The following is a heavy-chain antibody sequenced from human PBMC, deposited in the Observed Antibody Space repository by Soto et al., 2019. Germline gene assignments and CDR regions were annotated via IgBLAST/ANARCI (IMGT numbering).Heavy chain of an antibody. CDR1: GGSISSGGYY. CDR2: IYYSGST. CDR3: ARDGIVGSWTGGWFDP. V-gene: IGHV4-31*03. D-gene: IGHD1-26*01. J-gene: IGHJ5*02. Sequence: SETLSLTCTVSGGSISSGGYYWSWIRQHPGKGLEWIGYIYYSGSTYCNPSLKSRVTISVDTSKNQFSLKLSSVTAADTAVYYCARDGIVGSWTGGWFDPWGQGTLVTVSS.